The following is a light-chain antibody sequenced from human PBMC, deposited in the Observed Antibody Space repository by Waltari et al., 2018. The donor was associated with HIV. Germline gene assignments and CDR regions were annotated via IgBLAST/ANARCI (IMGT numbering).Light chain of an antibody. J-gene: IGLJ3*02. V-gene: IGLV4-60*02. CDR2: VDAGRGMY. CDR3: GTWDSSTWV. Sequence: QPVVTHSSSPSASLGSPVKLTCTLSSGHTGSFTTWTPRKPGKAPGNLMMVDAGRGMYNGRTGVPARFSGSSSAAGRYLTISNLQFEYDADYYCGTWDSSTWVFGGGTKLTVL. CDR1: SGHTGSF.